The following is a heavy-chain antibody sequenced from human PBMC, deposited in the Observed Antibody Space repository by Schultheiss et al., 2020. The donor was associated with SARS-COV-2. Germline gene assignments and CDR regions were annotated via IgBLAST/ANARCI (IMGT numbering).Heavy chain of an antibody. CDR1: GGSISSYY. J-gene: IGHJ3*02. CDR2: IYYSGST. CDR3: AREGGSYLADAFDI. D-gene: IGHD1-26*01. Sequence: SETLSLTCAVSGGSISSYYWTWIRQSPGKGLEYIGYIYYSGSTNYNPSLRSRVTISVDTSNNQFSLSLNSVTAADTAVYYCAREGGSYLADAFDIWGQGTMVTVSS. V-gene: IGHV4-59*12.